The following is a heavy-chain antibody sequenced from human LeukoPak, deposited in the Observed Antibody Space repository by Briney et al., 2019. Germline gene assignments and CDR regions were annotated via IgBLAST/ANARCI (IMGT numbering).Heavy chain of an antibody. V-gene: IGHV3-33*01. CDR2: IWYDGSNK. D-gene: IGHD5-12*01. Sequence: GGSLRLSCAASGFTFSSYGMHWVRQAPGKGLEWVAVIWYDGSNKCYADSVKGRFTISRDNSKNTLYLQTNSLRAEDTAVYYCARDRATYFDYWGQGTLVTVSS. J-gene: IGHJ4*02. CDR1: GFTFSSYG. CDR3: ARDRATYFDY.